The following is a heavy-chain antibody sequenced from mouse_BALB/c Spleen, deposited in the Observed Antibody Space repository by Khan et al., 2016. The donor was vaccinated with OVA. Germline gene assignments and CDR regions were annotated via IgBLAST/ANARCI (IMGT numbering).Heavy chain of an antibody. CDR3: APVVTYYVSFVY. CDR1: GYTFTSYV. D-gene: IGHD1-1*01. Sequence: EVQLQESGPEVVKPGASVKLSCKASGYTFTSYVMHWVKQKPGQGLEWIGYIYPFNDATKYNEKFDGKVTLTSDKSSSTAYMELSSLTSEDSAVYYCAPVVTYYVSFVYWGQGTLVTVSA. J-gene: IGHJ3*01. V-gene: IGHV1S136*01. CDR2: IYPFNDAT.